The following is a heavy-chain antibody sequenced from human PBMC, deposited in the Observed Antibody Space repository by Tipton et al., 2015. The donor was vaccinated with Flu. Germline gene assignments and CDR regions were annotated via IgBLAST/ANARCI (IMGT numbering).Heavy chain of an antibody. CDR2: IKQDGSVK. Sequence: GSLRLSCAASGFTFSNYWMTWVRQAPGKGLEWVANIKQDGSVKYYVDSVKGRFTISRDNAKNSLYLQMNSLRADDTALYYCARKGLPDHWGQGTLVTVSS. CDR1: GFTFSNYW. J-gene: IGHJ4*02. CDR3: ARKGLPDH. V-gene: IGHV3-7*01.